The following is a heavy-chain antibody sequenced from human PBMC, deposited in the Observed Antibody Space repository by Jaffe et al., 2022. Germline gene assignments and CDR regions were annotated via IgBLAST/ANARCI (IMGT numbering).Heavy chain of an antibody. D-gene: IGHD3-3*01. CDR2: IYHSGST. J-gene: IGHJ3*02. Sequence: QVQLQESGPGLVKPSGTLSLTCAVSGGSISSSNWWSWVRQPPGKGLEWIGEIYHSGSTNYNPSLKSRVTISVDKSKNQFSLKLSSVTAADTAVYYCARDPVRFLEWLLPHDAFDIWGQGTMVTVSS. CDR1: GGSISSSNW. CDR3: ARDPVRFLEWLLPHDAFDI. V-gene: IGHV4-4*02.